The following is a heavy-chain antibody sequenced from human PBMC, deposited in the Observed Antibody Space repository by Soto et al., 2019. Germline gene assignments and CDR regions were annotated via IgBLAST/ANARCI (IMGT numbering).Heavy chain of an antibody. D-gene: IGHD4-17*01. CDR3: TSLYYGH. CDR2: IKSKADGGTT. Sequence: GGSLRLSCAASEFAFANAGISWVRQAPGKGLEWVGRIKSKADGGTTDYAAPVKGRFTISRDESQNTLYLQMNSLKTEDTAVYYCTSLYYGHWGQGTLVSVCS. CDR1: EFAFANAG. V-gene: IGHV3-15*01. J-gene: IGHJ4*02.